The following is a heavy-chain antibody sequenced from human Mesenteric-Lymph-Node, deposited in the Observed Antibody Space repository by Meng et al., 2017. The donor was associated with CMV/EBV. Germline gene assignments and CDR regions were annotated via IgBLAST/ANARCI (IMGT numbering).Heavy chain of an antibody. Sequence: KVSCKGSGYIFTNYWIGWVRQMPGKGLEWMGIIYPGDSDTRYSPSFQGQVTLSADKSISTAYLQWSSLKASDTAMYYCARASDYYDSSAYCYWGQGTLVTVSS. D-gene: IGHD3-22*01. CDR2: IYPGDSDT. J-gene: IGHJ4*02. CDR1: GYIFTNYW. CDR3: ARASDYYDSSAYCY. V-gene: IGHV5-51*01.